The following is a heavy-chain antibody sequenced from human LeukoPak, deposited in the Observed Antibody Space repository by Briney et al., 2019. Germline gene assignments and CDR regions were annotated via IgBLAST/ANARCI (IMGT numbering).Heavy chain of an antibody. Sequence: SETLSLTCTVSGGSISSYCWSWIRQPAGKGLEWIGRIYTSGSTNYNPSLKSRVTMSVDTSKNQFSLKLSSVTAADTAVYYCASSRPDRAVAGIYFDYWGQGTLVTVSS. CDR3: ASSRPDRAVAGIYFDY. J-gene: IGHJ4*02. CDR1: GGSISSYC. CDR2: IYTSGST. D-gene: IGHD6-19*01. V-gene: IGHV4-4*07.